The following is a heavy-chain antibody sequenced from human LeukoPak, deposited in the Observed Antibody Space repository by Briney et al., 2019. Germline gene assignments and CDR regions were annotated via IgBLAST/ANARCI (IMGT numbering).Heavy chain of an antibody. D-gene: IGHD6-19*01. CDR2: IKQDGSEK. CDR3: ARVPHSYSSGWLAYFDY. Sequence: PGGSLRLSCAASGFTFSVYWMSWVRQAPGKGLEWVANIKQDGSEKYYVDSVKGRFTISRDNAKNSLYLQMNSLRAEDTAVYYCARVPHSYSSGWLAYFDYWGQGTLVPVSS. J-gene: IGHJ4*02. V-gene: IGHV3-7*04. CDR1: GFTFSVYW.